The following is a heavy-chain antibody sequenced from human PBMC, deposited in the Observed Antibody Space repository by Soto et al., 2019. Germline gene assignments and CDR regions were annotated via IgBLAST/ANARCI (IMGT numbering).Heavy chain of an antibody. D-gene: IGHD5-12*01. J-gene: IGHJ4*02. CDR3: ARGIVATIQHFDY. V-gene: IGHV4-34*01. Sequence: PSETLSLTCAVYGGSFSGYYWSWIRQRPGKGLEWIGEINHSGSTNYNPSLKSRVTISVDTSKNQFSLKLSSVTAADTAVYYCARGIVATIQHFDYWGPGTLVTVSS. CDR2: INHSGST. CDR1: GGSFSGYY.